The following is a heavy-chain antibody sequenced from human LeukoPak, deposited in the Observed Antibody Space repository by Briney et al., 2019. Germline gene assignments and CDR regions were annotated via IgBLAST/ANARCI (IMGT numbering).Heavy chain of an antibody. CDR1: GGSSIDYS. CDR3: ARHRATGITMVRGVPSPLDY. Sequence: SETLSLTCSVSGGSSIDYSWSWIRQPPGKGLEWIGEINHSGITNYNPSLESRITMSVDTSKNQFSLKLSSVTAADTAVYYCARHRATGITMVRGVPSPLDYWGQGTLVTVSS. J-gene: IGHJ4*02. CDR2: INHSGIT. V-gene: IGHV4-34*01. D-gene: IGHD3-10*01.